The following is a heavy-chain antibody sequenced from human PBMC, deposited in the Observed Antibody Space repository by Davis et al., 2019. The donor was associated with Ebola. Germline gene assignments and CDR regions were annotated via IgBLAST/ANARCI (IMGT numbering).Heavy chain of an antibody. J-gene: IGHJ4*02. CDR2: ISTYNGNT. Sequence: ASVKVSCKASGYSFTDDGISWVLXXXGNGMEWKGWISTYNGNTNYAQKVQGRITMTTDTSTSTAYMELRSLRSDDTARYYCARDVRGITGPSEYWGQGTLVTVSS. V-gene: IGHV1-18*01. D-gene: IGHD1-1*01. CDR3: ARDVRGITGPSEY. CDR1: GYSFTDDG.